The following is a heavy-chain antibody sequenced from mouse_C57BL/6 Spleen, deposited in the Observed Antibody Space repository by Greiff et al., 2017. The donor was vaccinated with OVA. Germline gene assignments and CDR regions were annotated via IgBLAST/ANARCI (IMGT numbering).Heavy chain of an antibody. CDR1: GYAFSRYW. V-gene: IGHV1-80*01. CDR3: ARGPTTVGATNYFDY. J-gene: IGHJ2*01. D-gene: IGHD1-1*01. Sequence: VKLVESGAELVKPGASVKISCKASGYAFSRYWMNWVKQRPGKGLEWIGQLYPGDGDTNYNGKFKGKATLTADKSSSTAYMQLSSLTSEDSAVYFCARGPTTVGATNYFDYWGQGTTLTVSS. CDR2: LYPGDGDT.